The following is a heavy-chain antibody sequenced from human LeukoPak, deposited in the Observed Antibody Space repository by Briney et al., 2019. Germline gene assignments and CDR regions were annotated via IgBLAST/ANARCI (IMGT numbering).Heavy chain of an antibody. Sequence: ASVKVSCKASGGTFSSYAISSVRQAPAHGLGWIGGIIPIFGTANYAQKFQGRVTITADEYTSTAHMELSSLRSEDTAVYYCASVLGYCSGGSCYNYYYYGMDVWGQGTTVTVSS. J-gene: IGHJ6*02. D-gene: IGHD2-15*01. CDR1: GGTFSSYA. V-gene: IGHV1-69*13. CDR3: ASVLGYCSGGSCYNYYYYGMDV. CDR2: IIPIFGTA.